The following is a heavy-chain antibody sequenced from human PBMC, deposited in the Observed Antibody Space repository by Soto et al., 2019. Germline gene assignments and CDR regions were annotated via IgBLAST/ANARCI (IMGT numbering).Heavy chain of an antibody. CDR1: GFSLSTSGMR. D-gene: IGHD2-15*01. V-gene: IGHV2-70*04. CDR2: IDWDDDK. Sequence: SGPTLVNPTQTLTLTCTFSGFSLSTSGMRVSWIRQPPGKALEWLARIDWDDDKFYSTSLKTRLTISKDTSKNQVVLTMTNMDPVDTATYYCAREPRVVAATGGWFDPWGQGTLVTVS. CDR3: AREPRVVAATGGWFDP. J-gene: IGHJ5*02.